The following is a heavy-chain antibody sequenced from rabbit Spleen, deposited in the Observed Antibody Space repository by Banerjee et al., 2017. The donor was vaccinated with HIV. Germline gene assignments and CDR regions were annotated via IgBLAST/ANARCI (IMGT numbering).Heavy chain of an antibody. V-gene: IGHV1S45*01. D-gene: IGHD8-1*01. CDR1: GLDFSSSYW. Sequence: EESGGGLVQPEGSLTLTCKASGLDFSSSYWICWVRQAPGKGLEWIACIYTGSSGDTYYASWAKGRFTISKTSSTVTLQLNSLTGADTATYFCARDAGSGDYIDGYFNLWGQGTLVTVS. CDR3: ARDAGSGDYIDGYFNL. J-gene: IGHJ4*01. CDR2: IYTGSSGDT.